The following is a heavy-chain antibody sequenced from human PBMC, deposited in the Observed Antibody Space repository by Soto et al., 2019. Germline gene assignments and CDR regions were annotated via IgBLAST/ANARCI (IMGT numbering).Heavy chain of an antibody. CDR2: IKQDGSEK. CDR3: ARVPATIFIYYYMDV. Sequence: GGSLRLSCAASGFTFSSYWMSWVRQAPGKGLEWVANIKQDGSEKYYVDSVKGRFTISRDNAKNSLYLQMNSLRAEDTAVYYCARVPATIFIYYYMDVCGKGTTVTVSS. D-gene: IGHD3-3*01. V-gene: IGHV3-7*01. CDR1: GFTFSSYW. J-gene: IGHJ6*03.